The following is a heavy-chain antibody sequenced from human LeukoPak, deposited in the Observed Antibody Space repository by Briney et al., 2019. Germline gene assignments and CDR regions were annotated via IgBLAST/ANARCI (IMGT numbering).Heavy chain of an antibody. CDR2: IYSGGST. CDR1: GFTVSSNY. J-gene: IGHJ4*02. Sequence: GGSLRLSCAASGFTVSSNYMSWVRQAPGKGLEWVSVIYSGGSTYYADSVKGRFTISRDNSKNTLYLQMNSPRAEDTAVYYCAKSDYYDSSGYEVGWGQGTLVTVSS. D-gene: IGHD3-22*01. CDR3: AKSDYYDSSGYEVG. V-gene: IGHV3-53*01.